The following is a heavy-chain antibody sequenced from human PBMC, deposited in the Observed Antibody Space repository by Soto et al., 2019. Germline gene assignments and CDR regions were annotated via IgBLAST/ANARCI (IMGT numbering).Heavy chain of an antibody. CDR3: ARHVGEVGYCINGVCSMDL. CDR2: VRPGDSET. Sequence: GESLKISCKGPADDFVSYRIGWVRQVSGKGLEWIGHVRPGDSETRYGPSFHGHVSISADKSISTVYLQWTNLKASDTGVYYCARHVGEVGYCINGVCSMDLWGQGTTVTVSS. D-gene: IGHD2-8*01. J-gene: IGHJ6*02. V-gene: IGHV5-51*01. CDR1: ADDFVSYR.